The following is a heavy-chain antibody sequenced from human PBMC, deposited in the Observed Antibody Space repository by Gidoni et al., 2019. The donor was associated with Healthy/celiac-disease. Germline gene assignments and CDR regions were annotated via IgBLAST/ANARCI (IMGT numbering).Heavy chain of an antibody. Sequence: EVQLVESGGGLVKPGGSLRLPCAASGCTFSNAWMNWVRQAPGKVLEWVGRIKSKTDGGTTDYAAPVKGRFTISRDDSKNTLYLQMNSLKTEDTGVYYCTTDSGYYYGMDVWGQGTTVTVSS. CDR1: GCTFSNAW. J-gene: IGHJ6*02. CDR2: IKSKTDGGTT. CDR3: TTDSGYYYGMDV. V-gene: IGHV3-15*07.